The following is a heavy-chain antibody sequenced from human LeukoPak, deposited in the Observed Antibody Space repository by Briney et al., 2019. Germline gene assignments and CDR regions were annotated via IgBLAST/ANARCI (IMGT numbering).Heavy chain of an antibody. CDR1: GFSFSTSAAG. CDR3: AHRSRGYGYGIDY. D-gene: IGHD5-18*01. Sequence: SGPTLVKPTQTLTLTCTLSGFSFSTSAAGVGWIRQPPGKALEWLALISWDDTKHYSPSLKSRLTITKDTSKNQVVLIMTNMDPADTATYYCAHRSRGYGYGIDYWGQGALVTVSS. V-gene: IGHV2-5*02. CDR2: ISWDDTK. J-gene: IGHJ4*02.